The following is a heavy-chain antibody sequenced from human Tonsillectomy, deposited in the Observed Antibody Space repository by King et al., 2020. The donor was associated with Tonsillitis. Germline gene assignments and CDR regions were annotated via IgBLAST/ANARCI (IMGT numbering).Heavy chain of an antibody. CDR3: QTGHYYDSSGYYRAFDI. V-gene: IGHV3-21*01. J-gene: IGHJ3*02. D-gene: IGHD3-22*01. CDR2: ISSSSSYI. Sequence: VQLVESGGGLVKPGGSLRLSCAASGFTFSSYSMNWVRQAPGKGLEWVSSISSSSSYIYYADSVKGRFTISRDNAKNSLYLKMNSLRAEDTAVYYCQTGHYYDSSGYYRAFDIWGQGTMVTVSS. CDR1: GFTFSSYS.